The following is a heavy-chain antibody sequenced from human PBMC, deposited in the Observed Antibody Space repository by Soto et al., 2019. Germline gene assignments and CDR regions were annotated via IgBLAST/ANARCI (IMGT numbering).Heavy chain of an antibody. J-gene: IGHJ6*02. V-gene: IGHV3-30-3*01. CDR2: ISYDGSNK. CDR3: ARDPGRLVTPKGGYYGLGV. D-gene: IGHD6-6*01. Sequence: QVQLVESGGGVVQPGRSLRLSCAASGFTFSSYAMHWVRQAPGKGLEWVAVISYDGSNKYYADSVKGRFTISRDNSKNTLYLQMNSLGAEDTAVYYCARDPGRLVTPKGGYYGLGVWGQGTTVTVSS. CDR1: GFTFSSYA.